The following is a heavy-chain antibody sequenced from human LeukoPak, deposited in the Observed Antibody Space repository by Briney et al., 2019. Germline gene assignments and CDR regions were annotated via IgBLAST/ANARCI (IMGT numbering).Heavy chain of an antibody. Sequence: GGSLRLSCAASGFTFSSYAMSWVRQAPGKGLECISGFSGSGGSTYYADSVKGRFTISRDNSKNTLYLQMNSLRAEDTAVYYCARLDTARYYYYYYYMDVWGKGTTVTVSS. CDR3: ARLDTARYYYYYYYMDV. V-gene: IGHV3-23*01. CDR1: GFTFSSYA. J-gene: IGHJ6*03. CDR2: FSGSGGST. D-gene: IGHD5-18*01.